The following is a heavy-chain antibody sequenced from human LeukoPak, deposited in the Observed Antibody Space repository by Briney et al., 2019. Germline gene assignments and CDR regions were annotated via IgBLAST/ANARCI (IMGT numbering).Heavy chain of an antibody. Sequence: SETLSLTCTVSGASISNYYWNWIRQPPGKGLEWIGYIYYSGSTNYNPSLKSRVTISVDTSKNQFSLKLSSVTAADTAVYYCARVHDILTGPADYWGQGTLVTVSS. CDR2: IYYSGST. V-gene: IGHV4-59*01. CDR3: ARVHDILTGPADY. CDR1: GASISNYY. J-gene: IGHJ4*02. D-gene: IGHD3-9*01.